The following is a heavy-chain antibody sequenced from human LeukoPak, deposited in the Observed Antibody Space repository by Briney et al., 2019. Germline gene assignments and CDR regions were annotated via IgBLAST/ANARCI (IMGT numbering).Heavy chain of an antibody. CDR3: ARAVAPNRGYSYGSFDY. D-gene: IGHD5-18*01. J-gene: IGHJ4*02. Sequence: PGGSLRLSCAASGFTFSSYAMHWVRQAPGKGLEWVAVISYDGSNKYYADSVKGRFTISRDDAKNSLYLQMNSLRAEDTALYYCARAVAPNRGYSYGSFDYWGQGTLVTVSS. CDR1: GFTFSSYA. CDR2: ISYDGSNK. V-gene: IGHV3-30*04.